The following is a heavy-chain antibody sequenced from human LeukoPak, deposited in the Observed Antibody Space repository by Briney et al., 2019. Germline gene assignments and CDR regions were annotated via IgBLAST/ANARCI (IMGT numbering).Heavy chain of an antibody. D-gene: IGHD1-26*01. CDR3: AKDRAHIVGVSGDAFDI. Sequence: SGGSLRLSCAASEFTFSSYVMSWVRQAPGKGLEWVSTISASGGATYYADSVKGRFTISRGNSKNTLYLQMNSLRFEDTAIYYCAKDRAHIVGVSGDAFDIWGQGTMVTVSS. J-gene: IGHJ3*02. CDR2: ISASGGAT. V-gene: IGHV3-23*01. CDR1: EFTFSSYV.